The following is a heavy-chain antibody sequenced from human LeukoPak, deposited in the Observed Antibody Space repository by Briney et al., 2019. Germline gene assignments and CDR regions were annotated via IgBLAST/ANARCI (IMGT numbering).Heavy chain of an antibody. V-gene: IGHV4-31*03. CDR3: ARVDNDHGSGYYPRPFDY. J-gene: IGHJ4*02. CDR2: IYYSGST. CDR1: GGSISSGGYY. Sequence: SETLSLTCTVSGGSISSGGYYWSWIRQHPGKGLEWIGYIYYSGSTYYNPSLKSRVTISVDTSKNQFSLKLSSVTAADTAVYYCARVDNDHGSGYYPRPFDYWGQGTLVTVSS. D-gene: IGHD3-22*01.